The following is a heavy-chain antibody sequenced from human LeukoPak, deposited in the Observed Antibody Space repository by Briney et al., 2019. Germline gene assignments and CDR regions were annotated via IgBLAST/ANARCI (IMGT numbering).Heavy chain of an antibody. D-gene: IGHD1-26*01. V-gene: IGHV4-39*07. CDR3: ARVTVGATTLDY. J-gene: IGHJ4*02. Sequence: PSETLSLTCTVSGGSISTSTNYWGWIRQPPGKGLEWIGNIYYSGTTYYNPSLKSRVTISVDTSKNQFSLKLSSVTAADTAVYYCARVTVGATTLDYWGQGTLVTVSS. CDR1: GGSISTSTNY. CDR2: IYYSGTT.